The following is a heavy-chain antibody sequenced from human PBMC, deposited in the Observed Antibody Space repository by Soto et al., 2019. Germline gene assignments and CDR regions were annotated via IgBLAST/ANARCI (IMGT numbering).Heavy chain of an antibody. CDR1: GFTFSSYA. Sequence: GGSLRLSCAASGFTFSSYAMSWVRQAPGKGLEWVSAISGSGGSTYYADSVKGRFTISRDNSKNTLYLQMNSLRAEDTAVYYCAIPTGEVSGSYYSRDAFDIWGQGTMVTVSS. V-gene: IGHV3-23*01. CDR2: ISGSGGST. J-gene: IGHJ3*02. CDR3: AIPTGEVSGSYYSRDAFDI. D-gene: IGHD3-10*01.